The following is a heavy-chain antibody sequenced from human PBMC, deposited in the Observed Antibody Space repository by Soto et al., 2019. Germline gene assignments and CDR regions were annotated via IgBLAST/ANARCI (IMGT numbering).Heavy chain of an antibody. CDR2: IYHSGST. D-gene: IGHD3-22*01. CDR1: GGSISSSNW. V-gene: IGHV4-4*02. Sequence: QVQLQESGPGLVKPSGTLSLTCAVSGGSISSSNWWSWVRQPPGKGLEWIGEIYHSGSTNYNPSLKSRVTISVDKSKNQFSLKLSSVTAADTAVYYCARGLRSYYDSSGYYGWFDPWGQGTLVTVSS. CDR3: ARGLRSYYDSSGYYGWFDP. J-gene: IGHJ5*02.